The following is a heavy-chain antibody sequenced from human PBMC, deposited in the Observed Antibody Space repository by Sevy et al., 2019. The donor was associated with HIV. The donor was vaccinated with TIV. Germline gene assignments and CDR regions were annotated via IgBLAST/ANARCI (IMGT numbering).Heavy chain of an antibody. CDR3: AREGCTRPHDY. D-gene: IGHD2-8*01. Sequence: GGSLRLSCAASGFAFYDYSMSWIRQAPGKGLEWVATLSFGCGKINYADSVKGRFTISRDNSKNSFYLQMDNLRVEDTALYYCAREGCTRPHDYWGHEPGSPSPQ. CDR1: GFAFYDYS. CDR2: LSFGCGKI. J-gene: IGHJ4*01. V-gene: IGHV3-23*01.